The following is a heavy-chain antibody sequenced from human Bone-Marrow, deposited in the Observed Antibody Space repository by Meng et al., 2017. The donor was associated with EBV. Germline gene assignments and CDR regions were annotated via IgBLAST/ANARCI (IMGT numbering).Heavy chain of an antibody. Sequence: EVQLVESGGGLVKPGGSLRLSCAASGFPFSSYSMNWVRQAPGKGLEWVSSISSSSSYIYYADSMKGRFTISRDNAKNSLFLQMNSLRAEDTAVYYCARIGGGYCSGGSCYSQGHLDYWGQGTLVTVSS. D-gene: IGHD2-15*01. CDR2: ISSSSSYI. V-gene: IGHV3-21*01. CDR3: ARIGGGYCSGGSCYSQGHLDY. CDR1: GFPFSSYS. J-gene: IGHJ4*02.